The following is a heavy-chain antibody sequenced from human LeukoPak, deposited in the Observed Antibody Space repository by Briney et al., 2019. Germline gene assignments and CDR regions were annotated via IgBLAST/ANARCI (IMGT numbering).Heavy chain of an antibody. J-gene: IGHJ4*02. Sequence: GGSLRLSCAASGFTFDSYWMTWVRQAPGKGLEWVAHIKQDGSGKFYVDSVKGQFTISRDNAKNSLYLQMNSLRAEDTAVYYCARALYGGNANFNYWGQRTLVTVSS. V-gene: IGHV3-7*03. CDR2: IKQDGSGK. CDR1: GFTFDSYW. D-gene: IGHD4-23*01. CDR3: ARALYGGNANFNY.